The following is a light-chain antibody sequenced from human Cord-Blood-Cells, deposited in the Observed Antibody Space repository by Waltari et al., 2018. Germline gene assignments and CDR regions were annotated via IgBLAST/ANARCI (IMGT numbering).Light chain of an antibody. J-gene: IGKJ5*01. CDR3: QQLNSYPIT. CDR2: AAS. CDR1: QGISSY. V-gene: IGKV1-9*01. Sequence: IQLTQSPSSLSASVGDRVTITCRASQGISSYLAWYQQQPGKAPKRLIYAASTLQSGVTSRFSGSGSGTDFTLTISSLQPEDFATYYCQQLNSYPITFGQGTRLEIK.